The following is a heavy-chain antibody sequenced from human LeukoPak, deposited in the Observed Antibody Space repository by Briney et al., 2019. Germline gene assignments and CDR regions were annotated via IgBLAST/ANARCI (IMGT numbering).Heavy chain of an antibody. CDR3: AREGSSPNWFDP. Sequence: GASVKVSCKASGYTFTSYYMHWVRQAPGQGLEWMGIINPSGGSTSYAQKFQGRVTMTRDMSTSTVYMELSSLRSEDTAVYYCAREGSSPNWFDPWGQGTLVTVSS. CDR1: GYTFTSYY. J-gene: IGHJ5*02. V-gene: IGHV1-46*01. CDR2: INPSGGST. D-gene: IGHD6-13*01.